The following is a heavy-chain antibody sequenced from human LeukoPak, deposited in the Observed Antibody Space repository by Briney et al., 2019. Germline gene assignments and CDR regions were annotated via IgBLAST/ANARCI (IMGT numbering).Heavy chain of an antibody. Sequence: SETLSLTCTISGDSISGFYWSWIRQPPGKGLEWIGYIYYSGSTNYNPSLKSRVTISVDTSKNQFSLKLSSVTAADTAVYYCARETERCSDYWGQGTLVTVSS. CDR1: GDSISGFY. CDR2: IYYSGST. D-gene: IGHD4-17*01. CDR3: ARETERCSDY. J-gene: IGHJ4*02. V-gene: IGHV4-59*01.